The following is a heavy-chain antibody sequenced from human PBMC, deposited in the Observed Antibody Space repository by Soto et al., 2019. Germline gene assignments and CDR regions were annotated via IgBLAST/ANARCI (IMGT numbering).Heavy chain of an antibody. CDR2: IYPGDSDT. V-gene: IGHV5-51*01. CDR3: ARLSETSLGSIRYFDWPLDAFDI. Sequence: GESLKISCKGSGYSFTSYWIGWVRQMPGKGLEWMGIIYPGDSDTRYSPSFQGQVTISADKSISTAYLQWSSLKASDTAMYYCARLSETSLGSIRYFDWPLDAFDIWGQGTMVTVSS. J-gene: IGHJ3*02. D-gene: IGHD3-9*01. CDR1: GYSFTSYW.